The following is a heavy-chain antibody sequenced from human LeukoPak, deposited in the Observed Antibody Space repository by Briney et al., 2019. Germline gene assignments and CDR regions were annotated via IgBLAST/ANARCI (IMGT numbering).Heavy chain of an antibody. D-gene: IGHD2-2*01. J-gene: IGHJ5*02. CDR2: INHSGST. V-gene: IGHV4-34*01. Sequence: SETLSLTCAVYGGSFSGYYWSWIRQPPGKGLEWIGEINHSGSTNYNPSLKSRVTMSVDTSKNQFSLKLSSVTAADTAVYYCARGGYCSSTSCYLSNWFDPWGQGTLVTVSS. CDR1: GGSFSGYY. CDR3: ARGGYCSSTSCYLSNWFDP.